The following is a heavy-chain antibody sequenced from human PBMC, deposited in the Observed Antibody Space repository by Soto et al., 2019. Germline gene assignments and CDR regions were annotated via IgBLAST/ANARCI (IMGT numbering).Heavy chain of an antibody. CDR3: ARETGLRSSGWSYYFDF. CDR1: GFTFSSYA. CDR2: ISSSGYNT. V-gene: IGHV3-23*01. Sequence: EVQLLESGGGLVQPGGSLRLSCAASGFTFSSYAMTWVRQAPGKGLEWVSGISSSGYNTYYADSVKGRFTISRDNAKNSLSVQMNSLRDEDTAVYFCARETGLRSSGWSYYFDFWGQGTRVTVSS. D-gene: IGHD6-19*01. J-gene: IGHJ4*02.